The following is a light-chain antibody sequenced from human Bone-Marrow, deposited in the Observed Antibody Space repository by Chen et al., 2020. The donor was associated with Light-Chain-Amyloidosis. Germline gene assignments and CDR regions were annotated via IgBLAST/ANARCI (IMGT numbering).Light chain of an antibody. CDR3: QSYQGSSQGV. J-gene: IGLJ3*02. Sequence: NFMLTQPHSVSESPGKTVIISCTRSSDSIATNYVQWYQQRPGSSPTTVIYEDDQRPSGVPDRFSGSSDRSSNSGSLSITGLKTEDEADYYCQSYQGSSQGVFGGGTKLTVL. V-gene: IGLV6-57*01. CDR2: EDD. CDR1: SDSIATNY.